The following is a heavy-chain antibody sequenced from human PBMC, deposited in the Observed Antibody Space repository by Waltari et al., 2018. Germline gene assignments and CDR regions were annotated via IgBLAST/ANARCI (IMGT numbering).Heavy chain of an antibody. CDR3: ARDVSGIAAAFGY. CDR2: IYHSGST. Sequence: QVQLQESGPGLVKPSETLSLTCAVSGYSISSGYYWGWIRQPPGKGLEWIGSIYHSGSTYYNPSLKSRVTISVDTSKNQFSLKLSSVTAADTAVYYCARDVSGIAAAFGYWGQGTLVTVSS. D-gene: IGHD6-13*01. V-gene: IGHV4-38-2*02. CDR1: GYSISSGYY. J-gene: IGHJ4*02.